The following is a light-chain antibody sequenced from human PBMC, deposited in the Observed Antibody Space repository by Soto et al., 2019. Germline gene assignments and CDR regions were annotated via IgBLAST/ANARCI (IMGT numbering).Light chain of an antibody. J-gene: IGKJ4*01. Sequence: DIQMTQSPSSLSASVGDRVTVTCRASQDIGNYLCWYQQKLGKAPKLLIYDASYLETGVPSRFSGSGSGTDFTFTINSLQPEDFATYYCQQHDSLPLTFGGGTKVEIK. CDR3: QQHDSLPLT. V-gene: IGKV1-33*01. CDR2: DAS. CDR1: QDIGNY.